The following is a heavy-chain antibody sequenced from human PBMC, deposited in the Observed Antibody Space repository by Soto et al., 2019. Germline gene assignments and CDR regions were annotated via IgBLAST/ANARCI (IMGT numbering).Heavy chain of an antibody. D-gene: IGHD3-3*01. CDR1: GGSFSRYA. CDR3: ARVLPFGVVPKIPYGMDV. CDR2: IIPIFGTA. J-gene: IGHJ6*02. Sequence: SVKGSCTASGGSFSRYAIGWVRQTTGQGLEWMGGIIPIFGTANYAQKFQGRVTITADESTSTAYMELSSLRSEDTAVYYCARVLPFGVVPKIPYGMDVWGQGTTVNVSS. V-gene: IGHV1-69*01.